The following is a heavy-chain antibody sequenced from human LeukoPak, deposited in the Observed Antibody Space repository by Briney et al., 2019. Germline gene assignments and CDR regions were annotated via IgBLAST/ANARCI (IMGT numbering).Heavy chain of an antibody. CDR2: ISGSGGNT. Sequence: GSPRLSCAASGFTFSSYAMSWVRQPPGKELEWVSSISGSGGNTYYADSVKGRLTIFSESSKNTLYVQMNSLRDEDTAVYYCARDWPSEWQQLPDYDAVDIWGQRTMDADSS. D-gene: IGHD6-13*01. CDR3: ARDWPSEWQQLPDYDAVDI. CDR1: GFTFSSYA. J-gene: IGHJ3*02. V-gene: IGHV3-23*01.